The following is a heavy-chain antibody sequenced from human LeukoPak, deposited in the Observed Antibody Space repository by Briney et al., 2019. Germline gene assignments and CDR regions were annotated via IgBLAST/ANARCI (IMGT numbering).Heavy chain of an antibody. J-gene: IGHJ4*02. D-gene: IGHD5-12*01. CDR1: GGSISSGDYY. V-gene: IGHV4-30-4*01. Sequence: SQTLSLTCTVSGGSISSGDYYWSWIRQPPGRGLEWIGYIYYSGSTYYNPSLKSRVTISVDTSKNQFSLKLSSVTAADTAVYYCARGTRYSGYKNWGQGTLVTVSS. CDR3: ARGTRYSGYKN. CDR2: IYYSGST.